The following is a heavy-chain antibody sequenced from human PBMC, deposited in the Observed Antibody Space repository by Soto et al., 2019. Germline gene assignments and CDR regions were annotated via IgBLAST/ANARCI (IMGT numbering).Heavy chain of an antibody. CDR1: GFTFSSYA. CDR2: ISGSGGST. Sequence: LRLSCAASGFTFSSYAMSWVRQAPGKGLEWVSAISGSGGSTYYADSVKGRFTISRDNSKNTLYLQMNSLRAEDTAVYYCAKGSRYCSGGSCYSDYWGQGTLVTVSS. J-gene: IGHJ4*02. V-gene: IGHV3-23*01. CDR3: AKGSRYCSGGSCYSDY. D-gene: IGHD2-15*01.